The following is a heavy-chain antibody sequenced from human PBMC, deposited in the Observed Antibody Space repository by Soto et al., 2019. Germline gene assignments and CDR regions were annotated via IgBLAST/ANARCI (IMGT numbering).Heavy chain of an antibody. Sequence: GASVKVSCKASGYTFTSYDINWVRQATGQGLEWMGWMNPNSGNTGYAQKFQGRVTMTRNTSISTAYMELSSLRSEDTAVYYCARGHDSSGWLYYYYGMDVWGQGTTVTVSS. J-gene: IGHJ6*02. D-gene: IGHD6-19*01. CDR2: MNPNSGNT. V-gene: IGHV1-8*01. CDR1: GYTFTSYD. CDR3: ARGHDSSGWLYYYYGMDV.